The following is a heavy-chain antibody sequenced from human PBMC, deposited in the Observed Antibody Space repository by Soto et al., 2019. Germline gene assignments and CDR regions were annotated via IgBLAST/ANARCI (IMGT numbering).Heavy chain of an antibody. V-gene: IGHV3-33*01. CDR3: ARDPCRGGSCYSYYYYGMDV. Sequence: QVQLVESGGGVVQPGRSLRLSCAASGFTFSSYGMHWVRQAPGKGLEWVAVIWYDGSNKYYADSVKGRFTISRDNSKNTLYLQMNSLRSEDTAVYYCARDPCRGGSCYSYYYYGMDVWGQGTTVTVS. CDR2: IWYDGSNK. J-gene: IGHJ6*02. CDR1: GFTFSSYG. D-gene: IGHD2-15*01.